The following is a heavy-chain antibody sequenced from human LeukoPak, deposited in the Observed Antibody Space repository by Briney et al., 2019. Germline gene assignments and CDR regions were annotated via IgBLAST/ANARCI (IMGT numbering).Heavy chain of an antibody. V-gene: IGHV1-2*02. CDR1: GYTFTGFY. D-gene: IGHD2-2*01. CDR2: INPNSGGT. Sequence: ASVKVSCKASGYTFTGFYMHWVRQAPGQGLEWMGWINPNSGGTNYTQKFQGRVTMTRDTSISTAYMELSRLRSDDTAVYYCARTRRGPADPFDYWGQGTLVTVSS. J-gene: IGHJ4*02. CDR3: ARTRRGPADPFDY.